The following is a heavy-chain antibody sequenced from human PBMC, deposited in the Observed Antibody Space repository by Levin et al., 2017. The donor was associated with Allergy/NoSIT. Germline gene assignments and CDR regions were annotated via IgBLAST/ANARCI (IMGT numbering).Heavy chain of an antibody. Sequence: GASVKVSCKASGYSFISYAMHWVRQAPGQRLEWMGWINPGNGNAKYSQKFQGRVTITRDTSASTVYMELSSLRSEDTAVYYCARADYSHSMDVWGKGTTVTVSS. CDR3: ARADYSHSMDV. V-gene: IGHV1-3*01. D-gene: IGHD4-11*01. J-gene: IGHJ6*03. CDR1: GYSFISYA. CDR2: INPGNGNA.